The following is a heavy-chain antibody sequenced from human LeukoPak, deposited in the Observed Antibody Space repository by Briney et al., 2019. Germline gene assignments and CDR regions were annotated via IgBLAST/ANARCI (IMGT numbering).Heavy chain of an antibody. CDR2: IYYSGST. Sequence: ETSETLSLTCTVSGGSISSSSYYWGWIRQPPGRGLEWIGSIYYSGSTYYNPSLKSRVTISVDTSKNQFSLKLSSVTAADTAVCYCASTQLNYYDSSGYYGPTWGYWGQGTLVTVSS. V-gene: IGHV4-39*01. J-gene: IGHJ4*02. D-gene: IGHD3-22*01. CDR1: GGSISSSSYY. CDR3: ASTQLNYYDSSGYYGPTWGY.